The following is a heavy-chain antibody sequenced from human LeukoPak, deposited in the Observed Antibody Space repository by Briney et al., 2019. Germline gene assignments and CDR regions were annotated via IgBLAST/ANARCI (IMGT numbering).Heavy chain of an antibody. J-gene: IGHJ5*02. CDR1: GLTYSSYY. CDR2: IKQDGREK. Sequence: GGSLRLSCAASGLTYSSYYMSCDRQSPGKGMEWVANIKQDGREKYYVDSVKGRFTISRDNAKNSLYLQMNSLRAEDTAVYYCARRRAWGQGTLVTVSS. V-gene: IGHV3-7*01. CDR3: ARRRA.